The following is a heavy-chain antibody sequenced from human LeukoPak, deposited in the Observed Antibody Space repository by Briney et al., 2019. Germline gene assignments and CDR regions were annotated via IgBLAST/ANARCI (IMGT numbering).Heavy chain of an antibody. Sequence: PGGSLRLSCAGSGFTFSSYSMNWVRQAPGRGLEWVSSISYTSSYIHYADSVKGRFTISRDNAKNSLFLQMNSLRAEDTAVYYCATFAGVVPGGLLLWGKGTTVIVSS. CDR1: GFTFSSYS. D-gene: IGHD2-2*01. CDR3: ATFAGVVPGGLLL. CDR2: ISYTSSYI. J-gene: IGHJ6*04. V-gene: IGHV3-21*01.